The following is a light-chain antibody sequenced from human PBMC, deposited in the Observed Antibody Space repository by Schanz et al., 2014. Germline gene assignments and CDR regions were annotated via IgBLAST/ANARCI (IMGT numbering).Light chain of an antibody. CDR1: SSDVGGYNY. J-gene: IGLJ3*02. Sequence: QSALTQPPSASGSPGQSVTISCTGTSSDVGGYNYVSWYQQHPGKAPKLMIFDVNQRPSGVPDRFSGSKSGNTASLTISGLQAEDEADYYCCSYAGSNNWVFGGGTKLTVL. V-gene: IGLV2-8*01. CDR3: CSYAGSNNWV. CDR2: DVN.